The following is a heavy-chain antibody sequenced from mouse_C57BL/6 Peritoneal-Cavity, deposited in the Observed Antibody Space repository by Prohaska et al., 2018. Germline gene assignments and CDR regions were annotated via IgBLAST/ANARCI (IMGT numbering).Heavy chain of an antibody. J-gene: IGHJ4*01. CDR3: ARGRGHAMDY. Sequence: TLTADKSSSTAYMQLSSLTSEDSAVYFCARGRGHAMDYWGQGTSVTVSS. V-gene: IGHV1-82*01.